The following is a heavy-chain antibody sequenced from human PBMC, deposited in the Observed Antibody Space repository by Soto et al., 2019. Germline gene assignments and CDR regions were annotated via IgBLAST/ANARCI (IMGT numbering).Heavy chain of an antibody. D-gene: IGHD3-10*01. Sequence: ALRLSCAASGFTFSSYVMHLVRQAPGKGLEWVALISYDGSQKYYADSVKGRFTISRDNSKNTLSLQVNSLRAEDTAVYYCARFLVRASGTYYSVDYYRGQGTLVTV. CDR2: ISYDGSQK. V-gene: IGHV3-30*03. CDR3: ARFLVRASGTYYSVDYY. J-gene: IGHJ4*02. CDR1: GFTFSSYV.